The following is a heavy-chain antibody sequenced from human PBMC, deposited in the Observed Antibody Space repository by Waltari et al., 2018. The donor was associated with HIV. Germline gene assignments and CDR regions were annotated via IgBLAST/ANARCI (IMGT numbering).Heavy chain of an antibody. J-gene: IGHJ4*02. CDR1: RFNFSNYW. D-gene: IGHD3-16*01. V-gene: IGHV3-74*01. Sequence: EVELVESGGGLVQPGGSLRLSGAASRFNFSNYWIYWVRQVPGKGLVWGSWVNEDGTSTDYGSSVRGRFTISRDNAKNTVLLQMDSLRAEDTDFYYCTRAVCGSTFYSDNFFDYWGQGSPLTVSS. CDR3: TRAVCGSTFYSDNFFDY. CDR2: VNEDGTST.